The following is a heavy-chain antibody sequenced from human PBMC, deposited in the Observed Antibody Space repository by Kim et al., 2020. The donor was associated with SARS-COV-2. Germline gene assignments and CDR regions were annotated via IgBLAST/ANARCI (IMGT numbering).Heavy chain of an antibody. V-gene: IGHV4-39*01. Sequence: SETLSLTCSVSGVSVSSSGDYWGWIRQPPGKGLEWIGTTHSGGSTYYNSSLQSRVTISVDTSKSQFSLKLTSVTAADTAVYYCARQPRKNWFDPWGQGTLGTVSS. CDR3: ARQPRKNWFDP. J-gene: IGHJ5*02. CDR1: GVSVSSSGDY. CDR2: THSGGST.